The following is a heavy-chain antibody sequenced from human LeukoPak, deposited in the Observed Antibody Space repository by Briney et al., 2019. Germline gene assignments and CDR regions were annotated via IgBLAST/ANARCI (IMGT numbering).Heavy chain of an antibody. J-gene: IGHJ4*02. CDR3: ARVEDYDFWSGYLDY. CDR2: IYYSGST. CDR1: GGSISSYY. V-gene: IGHV4-59*01. D-gene: IGHD3-3*01. Sequence: PSETLSLTCTVSGGSISSYYWSWIRQPPGKGLEWLGYIYYSGSTNYNPSLKSRVTISVDTSKNQFSLKLSSVTAADTAVYYCARVEDYDFWSGYLDYWGQGTLVTVSS.